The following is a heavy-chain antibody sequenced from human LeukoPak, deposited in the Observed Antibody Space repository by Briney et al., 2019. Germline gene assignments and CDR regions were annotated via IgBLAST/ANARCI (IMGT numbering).Heavy chain of an antibody. CDR3: ASNPGFLGYCSSSSCYFDY. CDR1: GGTFSSYA. D-gene: IGHD2-2*01. J-gene: IGHJ4*02. V-gene: IGHV1-69*13. CDR2: IIPIFGTA. Sequence: VASVKVSCKASGGTFSSYAISWVRQAPGQGLEWMGGIIPIFGTAKYAQKFQDRVTITADESTSTAYMELSSLRSEDTAVYYCASNPGFLGYCSSSSCYFDYWGQGTLVTVPS.